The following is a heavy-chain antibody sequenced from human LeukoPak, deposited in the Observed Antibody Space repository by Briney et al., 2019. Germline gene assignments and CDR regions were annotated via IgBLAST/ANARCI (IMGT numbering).Heavy chain of an antibody. CDR3: ARGPTYYDFRSGYYIPPSFDY. J-gene: IGHJ4*02. D-gene: IGHD3-3*01. Sequence: PSETLSLTCAVHGGSFSGYYWSWIRQPPGKGLEWLGEINHSGSTNYNPSLKSRVTISVDTSKNQFSLKLSSVTAADTAVYYCARGPTYYDFRSGYYIPPSFDYWGQGTLVTVSS. V-gene: IGHV4-34*01. CDR1: GGSFSGYY. CDR2: INHSGST.